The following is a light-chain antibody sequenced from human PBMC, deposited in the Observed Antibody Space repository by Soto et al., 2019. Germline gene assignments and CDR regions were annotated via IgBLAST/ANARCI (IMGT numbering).Light chain of an antibody. Sequence: QSVLTQPASVSGSPGQSITISCTGTSSDVGGYNYVSWYQQHPGKAPKLMIYDVSNRPSGVSNRFSGSKSGNTASLTISGLQAEDEADYYCSSYTSSSKVFGTGNKVTVL. CDR2: DVS. CDR3: SSYTSSSKV. J-gene: IGLJ1*01. CDR1: SSDVGGYNY. V-gene: IGLV2-14*01.